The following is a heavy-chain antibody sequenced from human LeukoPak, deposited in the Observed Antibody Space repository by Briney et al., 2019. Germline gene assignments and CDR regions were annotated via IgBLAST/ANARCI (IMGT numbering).Heavy chain of an antibody. CDR3: ARGAGIQLWLPFDY. V-gene: IGHV3-30-3*01. D-gene: IGHD5-18*01. Sequence: PGGSLRLSCAASGLTFSRYAMNWVRQAPGKGLEWVAVLSYDGSNKYYADSVRGRCTISRDNSKHTLYLQMNSLRAEDTAVYYCARGAGIQLWLPFDYWGQGTLVTVSS. CDR2: LSYDGSNK. J-gene: IGHJ4*02. CDR1: GLTFSRYA.